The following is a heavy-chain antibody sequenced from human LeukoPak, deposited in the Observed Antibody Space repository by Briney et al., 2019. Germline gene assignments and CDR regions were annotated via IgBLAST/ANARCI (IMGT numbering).Heavy chain of an antibody. CDR1: GFTFSSYV. D-gene: IGHD6-13*01. CDR2: ISYDGSNE. J-gene: IGHJ4*02. V-gene: IGHV3-30*04. Sequence: GRSLRLSCAASGFTFSSYVMHWVRQAPGKGLEWVAIISYDGSNEYYADSVKGRFTISRDNAKNSLYLQMNSLRAEDTAVYYCATSRGSWPDYFDYWGQGTLVTVSS. CDR3: ATSRGSWPDYFDY.